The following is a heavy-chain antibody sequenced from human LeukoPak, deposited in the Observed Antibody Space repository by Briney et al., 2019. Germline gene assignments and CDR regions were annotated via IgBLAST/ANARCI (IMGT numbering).Heavy chain of an antibody. Sequence: GGSLRLSCAASGFTFSSHWMSWVRQAPGKGLEWVSNIKQDGSEKYYVGSVKGRFTISRDNAKNSLYLQMNSLRAEDTALYYCARDRGIVVVVAAYYYYYGMDVWGQGTTVTVSS. V-gene: IGHV3-7*04. CDR3: ARDRGIVVVVAAYYYYYGMDV. J-gene: IGHJ6*02. CDR2: IKQDGSEK. D-gene: IGHD2-15*01. CDR1: GFTFSSHW.